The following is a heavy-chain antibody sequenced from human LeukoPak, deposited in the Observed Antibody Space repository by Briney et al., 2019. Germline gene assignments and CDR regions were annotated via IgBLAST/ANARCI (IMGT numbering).Heavy chain of an antibody. V-gene: IGHV1-46*01. Sequence: ASVKVSCKASGYTFTSYYMQWVRQAPGQGLEWMGTINSSGGSTSYAQKFQGRVTMTRDTSTSTVYMELSSLRSEDTAVYYCAREYRRRGGPIWFDPWGQGTLVTVSS. CDR1: GYTFTSYY. J-gene: IGHJ5*02. CDR2: INSSGGST. D-gene: IGHD1-1*01. CDR3: AREYRRRGGPIWFDP.